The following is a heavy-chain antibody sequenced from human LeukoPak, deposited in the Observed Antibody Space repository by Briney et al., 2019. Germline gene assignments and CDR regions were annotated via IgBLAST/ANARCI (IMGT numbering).Heavy chain of an antibody. Sequence: PSETLSFTCTVSGGSISSYYWSWIRQPAGKGLEWIGRIYTSGSTNYNPSLKSRVTMSVDTSKNQFSLKLSSVTAADTAVYYCARDRNELWFGELADGMDVWGQGTTVTVSS. V-gene: IGHV4-4*07. J-gene: IGHJ6*02. CDR1: GGSISSYY. CDR2: IYTSGST. CDR3: ARDRNELWFGELADGMDV. D-gene: IGHD3-10*01.